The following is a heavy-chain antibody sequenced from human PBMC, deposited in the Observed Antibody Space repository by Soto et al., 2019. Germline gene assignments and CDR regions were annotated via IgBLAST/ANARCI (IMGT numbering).Heavy chain of an antibody. D-gene: IGHD4-17*01. Sequence: SETLSLTCTVAGGSTSSYYWSWIRQPPGKGLESIGYIYYSGNTNYNPSLKSRVTISVDTSKTQFSLKLSSVTAADTAVYYCARVRSHTVTSQGWSLDYWGQGSLVTVSS. J-gene: IGHJ4*02. CDR3: ARVRSHTVTSQGWSLDY. CDR1: GGSTSSYY. CDR2: IYYSGNT. V-gene: IGHV4-59*01.